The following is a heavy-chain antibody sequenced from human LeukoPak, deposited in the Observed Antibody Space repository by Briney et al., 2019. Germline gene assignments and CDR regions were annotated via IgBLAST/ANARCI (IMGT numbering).Heavy chain of an antibody. CDR2: ISSSTSTI. CDR1: GFTFSSNN. V-gene: IGHV3-48*01. D-gene: IGHD1-26*01. J-gene: IGHJ4*02. Sequence: GGSLRLSCAASGFTFSSNNMNWVRQAPGKGLEWVSYISSSTSTIYYADSVKGRFTISRDNAKNSLYLQMNGLRAEDTAVYYCARDGESFSFSFDYWGQGTLVTVSS. CDR3: ARDGESFSFSFDY.